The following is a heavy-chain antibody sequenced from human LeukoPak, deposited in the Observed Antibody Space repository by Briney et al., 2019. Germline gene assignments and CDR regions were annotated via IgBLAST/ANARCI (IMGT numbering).Heavy chain of an antibody. CDR1: GGSISSYY. Sequence: SETLSLTCTVSGGSISSYYWSWIRQPPGKGLEWIGYIYYSGSTNYNPSLKSRVTISVDTSKNQFSLKLSSVTAADTAVYYCARHDRYYDFLTVSVPRLLDYWGQGTLATVPS. CDR3: ARHDRYYDFLTVSVPRLLDY. D-gene: IGHD3-9*01. V-gene: IGHV4-59*08. CDR2: IYYSGST. J-gene: IGHJ4*02.